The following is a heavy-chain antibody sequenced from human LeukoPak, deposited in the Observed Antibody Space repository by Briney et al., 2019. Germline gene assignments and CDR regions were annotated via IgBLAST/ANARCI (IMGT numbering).Heavy chain of an antibody. CDR2: ISVSGDKT. J-gene: IGHJ6*02. D-gene: IGHD2-15*01. Sequence: PGGSLRLSCAASGFTFSTYAMSWVRHAPGKGLEWVSAISVSGDKTYYAGSVKGRYTISRDNSKSTLFLQMNSLRAEDTAVYYCAKLAAASEYSFTDVWGQGTTVTVSS. V-gene: IGHV3-23*01. CDR3: AKLAAASEYSFTDV. CDR1: GFTFSTYA.